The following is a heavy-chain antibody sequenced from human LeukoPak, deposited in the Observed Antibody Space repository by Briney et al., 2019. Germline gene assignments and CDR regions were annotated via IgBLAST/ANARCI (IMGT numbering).Heavy chain of an antibody. CDR1: GLSVTDAW. V-gene: IGHV3-15*01. CDR3: VTGGHYYGT. J-gene: IGHJ5*02. D-gene: IGHD3-10*01. CDR2: IKRTGDGGTV. Sequence: GGSLRLSCTASGLSVTDAWMSWVRQAPGMGLEWLGRIKRTGDGGTVDNAAPVKDRFSISRDESRNRLYLQMNSLKTEDTALYYCVTGGHYYGTWGQGTLVTVSS.